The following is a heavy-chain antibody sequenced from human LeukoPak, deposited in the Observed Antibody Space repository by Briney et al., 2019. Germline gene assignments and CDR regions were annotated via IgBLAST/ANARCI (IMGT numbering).Heavy chain of an antibody. CDR3: ARDNYLFYGMDV. CDR1: GGSVSSGSYY. D-gene: IGHD3-16*01. CDR2: IYYSGST. V-gene: IGHV4-61*01. Sequence: PSETLSLTCTVSGGSVSSGSYYWSWIRQPPGKGLEWIGYIYYSGSTNYNPSLKSRVTISVDTSKNQFSLKLSSVTAADTAVYYCARDNYLFYGMDVWGQGTTVTVSS. J-gene: IGHJ6*02.